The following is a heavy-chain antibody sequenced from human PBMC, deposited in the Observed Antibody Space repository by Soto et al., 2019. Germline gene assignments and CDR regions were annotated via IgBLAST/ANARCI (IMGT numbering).Heavy chain of an antibody. J-gene: IGHJ4*02. CDR2: ISAYNGNT. CDR3: ARDLYYDSRPPL. V-gene: IGHV1-18*01. Sequence: GASVKVSCKASGYTFTSYGISWVRQAPGQGLEWMGWISAYNGNTNYAQKLQGRVTMTTDTSTSTAYMELSSLRSEDTAVYYCARDLYYDSRPPLWGQGTLVTVSS. CDR1: GYTFTSYG. D-gene: IGHD3-22*01.